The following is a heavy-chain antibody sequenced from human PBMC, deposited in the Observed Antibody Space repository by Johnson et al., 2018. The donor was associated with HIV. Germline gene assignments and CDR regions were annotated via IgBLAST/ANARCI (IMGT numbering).Heavy chain of an antibody. CDR2: INWNGGST. J-gene: IGHJ3*02. Sequence: VQLVESGGGLVQSGGSLRLSCAASGCTVSSNYMNWVRQAPGKGLEWVSGINWNGGSTGYADSVKGRFTISRDNVKNSLYLQMNSLRAEDTAVYYCANFGVVTYGFDIWGQGTMVTVSS. CDR3: ANFGVVTYGFDI. V-gene: IGHV3-20*04. CDR1: GCTVSSNY. D-gene: IGHD3-3*01.